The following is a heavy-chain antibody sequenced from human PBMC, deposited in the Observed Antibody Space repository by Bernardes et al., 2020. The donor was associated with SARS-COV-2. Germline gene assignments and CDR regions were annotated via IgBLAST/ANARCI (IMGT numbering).Heavy chain of an antibody. J-gene: IGHJ6*02. D-gene: IGHD1-26*01. CDR1: GFTFNNYG. CDR3: AGVVWDLYYCGMDD. V-gene: IGHV3-33*01. Sequence: GGSLRLSCAASGFTFNNYGMHWVRQAPGKGLEWVAVISYDGSNKYYADSVKGRFTISRDNSKNTLYLQMNSLRAVDTAVYYCAGVVWDLYYCGMDDWGRGTSVTVSS. CDR2: ISYDGSNK.